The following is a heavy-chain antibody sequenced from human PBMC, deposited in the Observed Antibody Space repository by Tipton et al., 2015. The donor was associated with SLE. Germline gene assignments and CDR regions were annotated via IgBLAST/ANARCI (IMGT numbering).Heavy chain of an antibody. V-gene: IGHV4-61*02. J-gene: IGHJ1*01. Sequence: TLSLTCTVSGDSISTASYYWSWVRQPAGKGLEWIGRIYTSGSTNYNPSLKSRVTISVDRSKNQFSLKLNSVTAADTAVYYCARDYKVTNPDQENFQYWGQGTLVTVSS. CDR3: ARDYKVTNPDQENFQY. CDR1: GDSISTASYY. CDR2: IYTSGST. D-gene: IGHD4-17*01.